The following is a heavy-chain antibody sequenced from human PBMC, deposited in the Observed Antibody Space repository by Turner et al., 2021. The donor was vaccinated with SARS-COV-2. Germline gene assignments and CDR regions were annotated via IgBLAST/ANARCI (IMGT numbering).Heavy chain of an antibody. CDR3: ARGGEFQLLHYYGMDV. Sequence: VGFWGGLVTPGGVLRIPWSASGFTFSSYSKNWVRQAPGKGLEWVSSISSSSSYIYYADSVKGRFTISRDNAKNSLYLQMNSLRAEDTAVYYCARGGEFQLLHYYGMDVWGQGTTVTVSS. V-gene: IGHV3-21*01. D-gene: IGHD2-2*01. CDR1: GFTFSSYS. J-gene: IGHJ6*02. CDR2: ISSSSSYI.